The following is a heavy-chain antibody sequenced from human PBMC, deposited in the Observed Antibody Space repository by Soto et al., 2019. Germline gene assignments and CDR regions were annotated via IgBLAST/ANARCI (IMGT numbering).Heavy chain of an antibody. CDR1: GYTFSMSG. V-gene: IGHV1-18*01. Sequence: QVQLVQSGAEVKKPGASVKVSCKSSGYTFSMSGISWVRQAPGQGLEWMGWISGYNGKTNYEQKFQDRVTMTTDTSKKMAYMELRSLRSDDTAVYYCAREGPRPYYYYGMEVWGQGTTVTVSS. J-gene: IGHJ6*02. CDR3: AREGPRPYYYYGMEV. CDR2: ISGYNGKT.